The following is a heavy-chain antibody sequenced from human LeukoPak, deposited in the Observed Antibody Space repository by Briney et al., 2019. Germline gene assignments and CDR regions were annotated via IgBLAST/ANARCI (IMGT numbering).Heavy chain of an antibody. D-gene: IGHD6-13*01. CDR1: GGSISTYY. V-gene: IGHV4-59*12. CDR2: LSYSGGT. Sequence: SETLSLTCTVSGGSISTYYWSWIRQPPGKGLEWIGYLSYSGGTNYNPSLKSRVTMSVDTSKNQFSLKLRSATAADTAVYYCTRGPWDSSFNYWGQGTLVTVSS. CDR3: TRGPWDSSFNY. J-gene: IGHJ4*02.